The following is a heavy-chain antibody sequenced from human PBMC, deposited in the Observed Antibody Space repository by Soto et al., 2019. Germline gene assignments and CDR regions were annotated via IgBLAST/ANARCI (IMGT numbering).Heavy chain of an antibody. CDR1: GGSISSSSYY. D-gene: IGHD6-19*01. CDR2: IYYSGST. CDR3: ARHPGYSSGWYPNYLDY. Sequence: SETLSLTCTVSGGSISSSSYYWGWIRQPPGKGLEWIGSIYYSGSTYYNPSLKSRVTISVDTSKNQFSLKLSSVTAADTAVYYCARHPGYSSGWYPNYLDYWGQGTLVTVSS. V-gene: IGHV4-39*01. J-gene: IGHJ4*02.